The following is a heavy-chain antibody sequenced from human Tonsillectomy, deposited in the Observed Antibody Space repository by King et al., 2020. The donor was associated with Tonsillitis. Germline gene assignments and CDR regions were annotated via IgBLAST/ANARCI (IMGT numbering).Heavy chain of an antibody. Sequence: VQLVESGGGLVKPGGSLRLSCEASGLTFNDAWMNWVRQALGKGLEWVGRIKSKIDGGTTDYAAPVKGRFTISRDDSKNTLYLQMNSLKTEDTAVYYCTTLGYSYPFDYWGQGTLVTVSS. V-gene: IGHV3-15*07. CDR1: GLTFNDAW. J-gene: IGHJ4*02. D-gene: IGHD5-18*01. CDR2: IKSKIDGGTT. CDR3: TTLGYSYPFDY.